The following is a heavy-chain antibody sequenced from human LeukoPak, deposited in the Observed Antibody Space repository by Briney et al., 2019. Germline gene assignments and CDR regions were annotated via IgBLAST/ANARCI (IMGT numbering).Heavy chain of an antibody. CDR3: ARASTEYAVTDGFDT. V-gene: IGHV3-74*01. J-gene: IGHJ5*02. Sequence: GGSLRLSCAASGFTFSRHWMHWVRQAPGKGLVWVSRINGDGSTTSYADSVKGGFTISRDDAKSSVYLEMTSLRAEDTAVYYCARASTEYAVTDGFDTWGPGTLVTVSS. CDR2: INGDGSTT. D-gene: IGHD4-17*01. CDR1: GFTFSRHW.